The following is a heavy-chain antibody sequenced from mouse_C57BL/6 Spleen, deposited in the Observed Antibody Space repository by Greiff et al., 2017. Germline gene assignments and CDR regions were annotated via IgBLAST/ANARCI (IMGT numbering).Heavy chain of an antibody. J-gene: IGHJ4*01. D-gene: IGHD4-1*02. Sequence: QVQLKQPGAELVKPGASVKLSCKASGYTFTSYWMHWVKQRPGQGLEWIGMIHPNSGSTNYNEKFKSKATLTVDKSSSTAYMQLSSLTSEDSAVYYCARCPNWVRYAMDYWGQGTSVTVSS. CDR2: IHPNSGST. CDR1: GYTFTSYW. V-gene: IGHV1-64*01. CDR3: ARCPNWVRYAMDY.